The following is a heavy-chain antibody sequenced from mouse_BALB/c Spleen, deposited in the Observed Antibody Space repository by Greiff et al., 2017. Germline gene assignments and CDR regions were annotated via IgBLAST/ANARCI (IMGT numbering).Heavy chain of an antibody. CDR1: GYAFSSSW. CDR2: IYPGDGDT. J-gene: IGHJ2*01. V-gene: IGHV1-82*01. CDR3: ARTYGNYLYFDY. Sequence: QVQLKQSGPELVKPGASVKISCKASGYAFSSSWMNWVKQRPGQGLEWIGRIYPGDGDTNYNGKFKGKATLTADKSSSTAYMQLSSLTSVDSAVYFCARTYGNYLYFDYWGQGTTLTVSA. D-gene: IGHD2-1*01.